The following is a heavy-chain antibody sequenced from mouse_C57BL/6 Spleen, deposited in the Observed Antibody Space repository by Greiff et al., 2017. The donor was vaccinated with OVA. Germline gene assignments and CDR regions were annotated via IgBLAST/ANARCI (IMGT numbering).Heavy chain of an antibody. CDR3: ASFYGYYDCYFDV. CDR2: ISYDGSN. Sequence: EVQLQESGPGLVKPSQSLSLTCSVTGYSITSGYYWNWIRQFPGNKLEWMGYISYDGSNNYNPSLKNRIPITRDTSKNQFFLKLNSVTTEDTATYTCASFYGYYDCYFDVWGTGTTVTVSS. J-gene: IGHJ1*03. CDR1: GYSITSGYY. V-gene: IGHV3-6*01. D-gene: IGHD2-3*01.